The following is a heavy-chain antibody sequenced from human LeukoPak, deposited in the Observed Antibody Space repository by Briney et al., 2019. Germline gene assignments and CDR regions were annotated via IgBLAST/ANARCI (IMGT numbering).Heavy chain of an antibody. D-gene: IGHD2-21*02. CDR3: AREYAVTGNFDY. Sequence: GGSLRLSCAASGFTFSNYWMTWDRQAPGKGLEWVADIKQDGSEKLYVNSVRGRFTISRDNAKMSLFLQMNSLRVEDTATYYCAREYAVTGNFDYWGQGALVSVSS. V-gene: IGHV3-7*01. CDR2: IKQDGSEK. CDR1: GFTFSNYW. J-gene: IGHJ4*02.